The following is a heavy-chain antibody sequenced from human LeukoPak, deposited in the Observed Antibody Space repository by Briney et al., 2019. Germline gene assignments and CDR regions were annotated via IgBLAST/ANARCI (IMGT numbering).Heavy chain of an antibody. J-gene: IGHJ4*02. CDR3: ARDDYYDSSGYYGSY. Sequence: GASVKVSCKASGYTFTSYGISWVRQAPGQGLEWMGWISAYNGNTNYAQKLQGRVTMTTDTSTGTAYMELRSLRSDDTAVYYCARDDYYDSSGYYGSYWGQGTLVTVSS. D-gene: IGHD3-22*01. V-gene: IGHV1-18*01. CDR1: GYTFTSYG. CDR2: ISAYNGNT.